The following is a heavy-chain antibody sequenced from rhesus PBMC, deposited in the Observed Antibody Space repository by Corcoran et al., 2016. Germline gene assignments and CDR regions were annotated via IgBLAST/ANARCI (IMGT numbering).Heavy chain of an antibody. CDR3: AKYGGGSWTPVFDY. CDR2: VNGNTGYS. V-gene: IGHV4-80*01. CDR1: GGSFTTYW. J-gene: IGHJ4*01. Sequence: QVQLQESGPALVKPSETLSLTCAVSGGSFTTYWWTWIRQSQGNGLEWIGEVNGNTGYSNYNPSLNSRITLSKDASTNQFSLALSSVTAADTAVYYCAKYGGGSWTPVFDYWGQGVLVTVSS. D-gene: IGHD6-25*01.